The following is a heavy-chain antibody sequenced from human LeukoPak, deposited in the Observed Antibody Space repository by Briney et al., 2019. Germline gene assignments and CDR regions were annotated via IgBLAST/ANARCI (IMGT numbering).Heavy chain of an antibody. V-gene: IGHV1-2*02. CDR3: ARGGGYSSSWYGAFDI. J-gene: IGHJ3*02. D-gene: IGHD6-13*01. CDR1: GYTFTGYY. Sequence: ASVKVSCKASGYTFTGYYMHWVRQAPGQGLEWMGWINPNSGGTNYAQKFQGRVTMTRDTSISTAYMELSRLRSDDTAVYYCARGGGYSSSWYGAFDIWGQGTMVTVSS. CDR2: INPNSGGT.